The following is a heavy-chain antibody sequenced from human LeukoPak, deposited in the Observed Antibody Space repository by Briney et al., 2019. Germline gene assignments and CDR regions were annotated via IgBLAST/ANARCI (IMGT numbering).Heavy chain of an antibody. CDR1: GGSFSGYY. Sequence: SETLSLTCAVYGGSFSGYYWSWIRQPPGKGLEWIGEINHSGSTNYNPSLKSRVTISVDTSKNQFSLKLSSVTAADTAVYYCARAPIVVVPAASNWFDPWGQGTLVTISS. V-gene: IGHV4-34*01. CDR2: INHSGST. CDR3: ARAPIVVVPAASNWFDP. D-gene: IGHD2-2*01. J-gene: IGHJ5*02.